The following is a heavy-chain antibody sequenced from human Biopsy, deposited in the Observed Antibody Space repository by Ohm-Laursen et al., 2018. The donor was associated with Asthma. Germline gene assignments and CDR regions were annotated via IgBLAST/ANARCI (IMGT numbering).Heavy chain of an antibody. D-gene: IGHD3-10*01. V-gene: IGHV1-18*01. CDR1: GYTFNSAG. J-gene: IGHJ6*02. CDR2: ISVYNGNT. CDR3: ARAVDYSHYYGIDV. Sequence: ASVKVSCKTSGYTFNSAGITWVRQAPGQGLEWMGWISVYNGNTKVAQKLQDRVTMITDTSTSTACMELRSLRSDDKSVYFCARAVDYSHYYGIDVWGQGTTVTVS.